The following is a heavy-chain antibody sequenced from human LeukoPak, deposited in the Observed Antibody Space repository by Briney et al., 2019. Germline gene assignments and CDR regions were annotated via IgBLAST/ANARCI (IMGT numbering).Heavy chain of an antibody. CDR1: GDSINSLDL. CDR2: MYLSGTT. Sequence: SETLSLTCTVSGDSINSLDLRSWVRQPPGKGLEWIGEMYLSGTTHSNPSVKSRVTISIDKSKNQFFLNLSSVTAADTAVYYCAGLVGRYSSGLYYYYFDYWGQGTLVTVSS. V-gene: IGHV4-4*02. CDR3: AGLVGRYSSGLYYYYFDY. J-gene: IGHJ4*02. D-gene: IGHD3-22*01.